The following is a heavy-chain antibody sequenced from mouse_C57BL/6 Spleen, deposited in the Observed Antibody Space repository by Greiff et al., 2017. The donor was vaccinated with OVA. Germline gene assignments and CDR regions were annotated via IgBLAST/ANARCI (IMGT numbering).Heavy chain of an antibody. CDR1: GYAFSSSW. V-gene: IGHV1-82*01. J-gene: IGHJ2*01. CDR2: IYPGDGDT. D-gene: IGHD2-1*01. CDR3: ARSGYGNYEDY. Sequence: QVQLQQSGPELVKPGASVKISCKASGYAFSSSWMNWVKQRPGKGLEWIGRIYPGDGDTNYNGKFKGKATLTADKSSSTAYMQLSSLTSEDSAVYFCARSGYGNYEDYWGQGTTLTVSS.